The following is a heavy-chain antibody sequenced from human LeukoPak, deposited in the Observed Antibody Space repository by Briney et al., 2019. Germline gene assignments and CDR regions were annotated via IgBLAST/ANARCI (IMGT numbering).Heavy chain of an antibody. D-gene: IGHD3-22*01. Sequence: SETLSLTCTVSIGSITSSSNYWGWIRQPPGKGLEWIGSIYYSGSTYYNPSLNSRVTISVDTSNNQFSLKLSSVTAAYTAVYCCASFSVDYYGSSSQYYFDYWGQGTLVTVSS. CDR3: ASFSVDYYGSSSQYYFDY. V-gene: IGHV4-39*01. CDR1: IGSITSSSNY. J-gene: IGHJ4*02. CDR2: IYYSGST.